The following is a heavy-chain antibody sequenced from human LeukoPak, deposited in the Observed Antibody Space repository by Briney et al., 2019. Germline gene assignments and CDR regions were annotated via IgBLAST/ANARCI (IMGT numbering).Heavy chain of an antibody. D-gene: IGHD3-10*01. CDR3: AKTFGEFILDY. CDR1: TLTFNNYA. Sequence: GGSLRLSCAASTLTFNNYAMTWVRQAPGKGLEWVSAISGSGGSTYYADSVKGRFTISRDNSKNTLYLQMNSLRAEDTAVYYCAKTFGEFILDYWGQGTLVTVSS. CDR2: ISGSGGST. J-gene: IGHJ4*02. V-gene: IGHV3-23*01.